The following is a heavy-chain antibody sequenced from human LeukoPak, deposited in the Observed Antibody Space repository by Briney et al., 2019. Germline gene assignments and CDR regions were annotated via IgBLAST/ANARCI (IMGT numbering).Heavy chain of an antibody. CDR2: IWYDRSNK. J-gene: IGHJ4*02. CDR3: ARVSSLAVAGFFDY. CDR1: GFTFSSYG. Sequence: GGSLRLSCAASGFTFSSYGMHWVRQAPGKGLEWVAVIWYDRSNKYYGDSVKGRFTISRDNAKNSLYLQMNSLRAEDTAVYYCARVSSLAVAGFFDYWGQGILVTVSS. D-gene: IGHD6-19*01. V-gene: IGHV3-33*01.